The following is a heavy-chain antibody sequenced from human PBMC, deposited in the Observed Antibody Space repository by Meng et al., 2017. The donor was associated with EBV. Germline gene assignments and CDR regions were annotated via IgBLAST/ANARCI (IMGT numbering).Heavy chain of an antibody. D-gene: IGHD1-1*01. CDR3: ARAPNDWNDGPYY. Sequence: VVLVESGAVLKQPVCSVEVTCKVSGGLFSSYAISWVRQAPGQGLEWMGGINPIFGTANNAQKFQGRVTITEDESTSTAYMELSSLGSEDTAVYYCARAPNDWNDGPYYWGQGTLVTVSS. CDR1: GGLFSSYA. J-gene: IGHJ4*02. V-gene: IGHV1-69*01. CDR2: INPIFGTA.